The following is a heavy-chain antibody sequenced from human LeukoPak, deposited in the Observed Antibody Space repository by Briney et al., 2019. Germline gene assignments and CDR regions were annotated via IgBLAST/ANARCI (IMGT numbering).Heavy chain of an antibody. CDR3: AKDIDGETGTCYFDY. CDR1: GFTFSGSA. Sequence: PGGSLKLSCAASGFTFSGSAMHWVRQASGKGLEWVGRIRSKANSYATAYAASVKGRFTISRDNAKNSLYLQMNSLRAEDTALCYCAKDIDGETGTCYFDYWGQGTLVTVSS. J-gene: IGHJ4*02. D-gene: IGHD3-9*01. CDR2: IRSKANSYAT. V-gene: IGHV3-73*01.